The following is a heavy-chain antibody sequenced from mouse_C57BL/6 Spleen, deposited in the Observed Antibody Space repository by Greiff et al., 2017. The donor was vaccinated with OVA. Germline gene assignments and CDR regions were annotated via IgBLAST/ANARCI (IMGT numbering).Heavy chain of an antibody. CDR3: ARGKGYFDY. Sequence: VQLQQSGPELVKPGASVKISCKASGYAFSSSWMNWVKQRPGKGLEWIGRIYPGDGDTNYNGKFKGKATLTADKSSSTAYMQLSSLTSEDSAVYFCARGKGYFDYWGQGTTLTVSS. J-gene: IGHJ2*01. V-gene: IGHV1-82*01. CDR1: GYAFSSSW. CDR2: IYPGDGDT.